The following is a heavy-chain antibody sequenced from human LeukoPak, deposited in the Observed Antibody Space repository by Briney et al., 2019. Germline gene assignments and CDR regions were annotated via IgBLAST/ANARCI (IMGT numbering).Heavy chain of an antibody. CDR3: AKGDGATGTAPFDY. V-gene: IGHV3-30*18. CDR1: GFTFSSYG. D-gene: IGHD1-1*01. CDR2: ISYDGSNK. J-gene: IGHJ4*02. Sequence: PGGSLRLSCAASGFTFSSYGIHWVRQAPGKGLEWVAVISYDGSNKYYADSVKGRFTISRDNSKNTLYLQMNSLRAEDTAVYYCAKGDGATGTAPFDYWGQGTLVTVSS.